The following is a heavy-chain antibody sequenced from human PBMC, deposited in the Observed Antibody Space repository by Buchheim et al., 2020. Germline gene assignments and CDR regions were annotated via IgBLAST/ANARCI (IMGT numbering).Heavy chain of an antibody. CDR2: IKSKTDGGAA. V-gene: IGHV3-15*01. CDR3: NTDVLVVADTHPGDY. Sequence: EVQLVESGGGLVKPGGSLRLSCAASGFTFSDAWMSWVRQAPGKGLEWVGRIKSKTDGGAADYAAPVKGRFTISRNDSENTLYLQMNSLKTEDTAVYYCNTDVLVVADTHPGDYWGQGTL. J-gene: IGHJ4*02. CDR1: GFTFSDAW. D-gene: IGHD2-15*01.